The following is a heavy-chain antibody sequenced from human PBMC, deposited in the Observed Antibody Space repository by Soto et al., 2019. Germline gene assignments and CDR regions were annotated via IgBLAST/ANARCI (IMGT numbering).Heavy chain of an antibody. J-gene: IGHJ4*02. CDR2: ICYDGSNK. V-gene: IGHV3-33*01. CDR3: ARAEESSGSYRVGYYFDY. CDR1: GFTFSSYC. D-gene: IGHD1-26*01. Sequence: GGSLSLSCAASGFTFSSYCMRWVRQAPGKGLEWVAVICYDGSNKYYPDSVKGRFTISRDNSKNTLYLQMNTLTAADTAVYYCARAEESSGSYRVGYYFDYWGQGTLVTVSS.